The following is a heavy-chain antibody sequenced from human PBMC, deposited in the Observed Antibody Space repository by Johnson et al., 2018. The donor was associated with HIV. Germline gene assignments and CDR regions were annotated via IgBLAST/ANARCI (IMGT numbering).Heavy chain of an antibody. V-gene: IGHV3-30*03. D-gene: IGHD3-3*01. CDR2: ISHEGSKT. CDR3: ARDKVTYYDFWSGPGGAFDM. J-gene: IGHJ3*02. CDR1: GFPVSGDY. Sequence: QVQLVESGGGVVQPGRSLRLSCAASGFPVSGDYMSWVRQTPRKGLEWAAVISHEGSKTDYADSVNGRVTISRDNSKNTLYLQINSLRAEDTAVYYCARDKVTYYDFWSGPGGAFDMWGQGTLVTVSS.